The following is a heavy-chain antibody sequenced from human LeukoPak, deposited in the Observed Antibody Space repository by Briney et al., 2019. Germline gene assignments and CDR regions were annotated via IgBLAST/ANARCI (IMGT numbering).Heavy chain of an antibody. CDR3: WVRNFGTDAFDI. D-gene: IGHD3-10*01. CDR2: ISWNSGSI. V-gene: IGHV3-9*01. Sequence: PRGSLRLSCAASGFTFSSYAMSWVRQAPGKGLEWVSGISWNSGSIGYADSVKGRFTISRDNAKNSLYLQMNSLRAEDTALYYCWVRNFGTDAFDIWGQGTMVTVSS. CDR1: GFTFSSYA. J-gene: IGHJ3*02.